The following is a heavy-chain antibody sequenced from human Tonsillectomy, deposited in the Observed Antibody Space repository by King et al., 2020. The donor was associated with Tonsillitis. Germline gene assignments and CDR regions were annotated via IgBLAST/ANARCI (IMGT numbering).Heavy chain of an antibody. D-gene: IGHD5-12*01. J-gene: IGHJ4*02. V-gene: IGHV3-33*05. Sequence: VQLVESGGGVVQPGRSLRLSCAASGFIFSNYGMHWVRQAPGKGLEWVAVISYDGSNKYYGDSVKGRFTISRDNSKNTLHLQMNSLRAEDTAFYYCAREGGYDTCDYWGQGTLVTVSS. CDR2: ISYDGSNK. CDR3: AREGGYDTCDY. CDR1: GFIFSNYG.